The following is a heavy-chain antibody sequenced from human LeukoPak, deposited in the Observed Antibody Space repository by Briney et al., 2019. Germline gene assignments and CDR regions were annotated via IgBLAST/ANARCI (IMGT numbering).Heavy chain of an antibody. V-gene: IGHV4-61*02. CDR1: GGSISSGSYY. CDR3: ARDDYGGNSRWFDP. D-gene: IGHD4-23*01. CDR2: IYTSGST. J-gene: IGHJ5*02. Sequence: SETLSLTCTVSGGSISSGSYYWSWIRQPAGKGLEWIGRIYTSGSTNYNPSLKSRVTMSVDTSKNQFSLKLSSVTAADTAVYYCARDDYGGNSRWFDPWGQGTLVTVSS.